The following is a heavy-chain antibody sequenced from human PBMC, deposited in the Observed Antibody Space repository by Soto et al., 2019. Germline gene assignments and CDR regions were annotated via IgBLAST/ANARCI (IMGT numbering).Heavy chain of an antibody. V-gene: IGHV3-23*01. J-gene: IGHJ4*02. CDR1: GVAFSSYA. CDR2: ISGSGGST. Sequence: GSLRLSCAACGVAFSSYAMSSVRHATVKGLEWVSAISGSGGSTYYADSVKGRFTISRDNSKNTLYLQMNSLRAEDTAVYYCAKLITMIVVVEYYFDYWGQGTLVTFSS. D-gene: IGHD3-22*01. CDR3: AKLITMIVVVEYYFDY.